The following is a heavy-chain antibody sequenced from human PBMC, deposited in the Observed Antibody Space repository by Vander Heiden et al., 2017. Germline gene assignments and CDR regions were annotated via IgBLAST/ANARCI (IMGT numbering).Heavy chain of an antibody. CDR1: GFTFSSYS. CDR2: ISSSSSYI. J-gene: IGHJ4*02. CDR3: ARDSDYSTEVDY. V-gene: IGHV3-21*01. Sequence: EVQLVESGGGLVKPGGSLRLSCAASGFTFSSYSMNWVRQAPGKGLEWVSSISSSSSYIYYADSVKGRFTISRDNAKNSLYLQMNSLRAEDTAVYYCARDSDYSTEVDYWGQGTLVTVSS. D-gene: IGHD4-4*01.